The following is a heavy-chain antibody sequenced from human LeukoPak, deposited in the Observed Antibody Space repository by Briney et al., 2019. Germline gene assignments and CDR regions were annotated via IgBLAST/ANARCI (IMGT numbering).Heavy chain of an antibody. D-gene: IGHD6-6*01. J-gene: IGHJ4*02. V-gene: IGHV3-23*01. CDR2: ISGSGGTA. Sequence: PGGSLRLSWAASGFTFSIYAMSWVRQAPGKGLEWVSAISGSGGTAYYADSVKGRFTISRDNSKNTLYLQMNSLRAEDTAVYYCAKDPPIDEYSFVDYWGQGTLVTVSS. CDR1: GFTFSIYA. CDR3: AKDPPIDEYSFVDY.